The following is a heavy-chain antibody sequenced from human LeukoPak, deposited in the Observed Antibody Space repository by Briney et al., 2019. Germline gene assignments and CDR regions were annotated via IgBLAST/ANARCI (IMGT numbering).Heavy chain of an antibody. CDR2: ARNRGNGYTT. V-gene: IGHV3-72*01. CDR1: GFTFSDHY. CDR3: ARIMRVDYGTYYFDY. J-gene: IGHJ4*02. Sequence: GGSLRPSCAASGFTFSDHYIDWVRQAPGKGLEWVGRARNRGNGYTTQYAASVKGRFTFSRDDSENTVYLQMNSLKTEDTAVYFCARIMRVDYGTYYFDYWGQGTLVTVSS. D-gene: IGHD4/OR15-4a*01.